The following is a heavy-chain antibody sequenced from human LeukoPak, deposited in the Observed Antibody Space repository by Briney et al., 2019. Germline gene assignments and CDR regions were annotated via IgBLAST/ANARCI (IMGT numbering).Heavy chain of an antibody. D-gene: IGHD3-22*01. Sequence: GGSLRLSCATSGFTFSSYAMSWVRQAPGKGLEWVSATSGNGVSTYYADSVKGRFTISRDNSKNTLHLQMNSLRAEDAAVYYCAKAPLSYDSSGPFDYWGQGTLVTVSS. J-gene: IGHJ4*02. CDR2: TSGNGVST. CDR3: AKAPLSYDSSGPFDY. CDR1: GFTFSSYA. V-gene: IGHV3-23*01.